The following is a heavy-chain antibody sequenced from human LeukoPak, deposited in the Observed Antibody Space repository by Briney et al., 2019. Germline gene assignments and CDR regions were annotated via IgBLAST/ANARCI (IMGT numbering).Heavy chain of an antibody. CDR2: MNPNSGDT. CDR1: GYTFTSYD. CDR3: ARSGFGSGISFDL. Sequence: ASVKVSCKASGYTFTSYDINWVRQATGQGLEWMGWMNPNSGDTGYPQKFQGRVTMTRDTSITTAYMELSSFRSEDTAVYYCARSGFGSGISFDLWGQRTLVTVSS. V-gene: IGHV1-8*01. D-gene: IGHD3-10*01. J-gene: IGHJ5*02.